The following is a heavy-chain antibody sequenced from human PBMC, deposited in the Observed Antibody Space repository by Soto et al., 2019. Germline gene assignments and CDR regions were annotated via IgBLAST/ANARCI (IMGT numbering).Heavy chain of an antibody. CDR2: INHSGST. CDR1: GGSFSGYY. J-gene: IGHJ4*02. Sequence: QVQLQQWGAGLLKPSETLSLTCAVHGGSFSGYYWSWIRQPPGKGLEWIGEINHSGSTNYNPSLKSRVTISVDTSKNQFSLKLSSVTAADTAVYYCARGQPRKITIFGVVISATLDYWGQGTLVTVSS. V-gene: IGHV4-34*01. CDR3: ARGQPRKITIFGVVISATLDY. D-gene: IGHD3-3*01.